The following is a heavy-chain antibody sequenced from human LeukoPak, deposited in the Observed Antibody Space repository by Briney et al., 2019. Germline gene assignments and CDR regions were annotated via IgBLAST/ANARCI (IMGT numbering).Heavy chain of an antibody. V-gene: IGHV3-30*03. J-gene: IGHJ4*02. CDR2: ISYDGSNK. CDR1: GFTFSSYG. Sequence: GGSLRLSCAASGFTFSSYGMHWVRQAPGKGLEWVAVISYDGSNKYYADSVKGRFTISRDNSKNTLYLQMNSLRAENTAAYYCARVSGGGGQSTCFDYWGRGTLVTVSS. D-gene: IGHD3-16*01. CDR3: ARVSGGGGQSTCFDY.